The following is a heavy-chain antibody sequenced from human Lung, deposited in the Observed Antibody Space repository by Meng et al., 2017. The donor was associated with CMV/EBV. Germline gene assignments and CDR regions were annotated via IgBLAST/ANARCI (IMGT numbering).Heavy chain of an antibody. CDR1: GFTFSDYY. J-gene: IGHJ1*01. V-gene: IGHV3-11*01. D-gene: IGHD6-13*01. CDR2: ISSGGSTI. CDR3: ARDIWLYSSSWMGFHH. Sequence: GESLKISCAASGFTFSDYYMSWIRQAPGKGLEWVSYISSGGSTIYYADSVKGRFTISRDNAKNSLYLQMNSLRAEDTAVYYCARDIWLYSSSWMGFHHWGQGTXVTVSS.